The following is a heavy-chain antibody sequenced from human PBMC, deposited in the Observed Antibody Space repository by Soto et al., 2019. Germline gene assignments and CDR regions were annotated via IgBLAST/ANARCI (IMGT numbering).Heavy chain of an antibody. CDR1: GFTFSIFA. Sequence: GGSLRLSCAASGFTFSIFAMSWVRQSPGKGLEWVSTISGSGGSTYYADAVKGRFTISRDNSMGTLYLQMKSLRVEDTAIYYCAKEVSLGSTVDLGYWGQGTLVTVSS. CDR3: AKEVSLGSTVDLGY. V-gene: IGHV3-23*01. J-gene: IGHJ4*02. CDR2: ISGSGGST. D-gene: IGHD7-27*01.